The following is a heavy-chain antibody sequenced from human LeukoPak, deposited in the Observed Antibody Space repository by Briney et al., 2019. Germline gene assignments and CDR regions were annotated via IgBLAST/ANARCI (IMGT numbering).Heavy chain of an antibody. D-gene: IGHD2-8*02. CDR1: GGSISSSSYY. CDR2: IYYSGST. CDR3: ARVLGNDGELVDV. V-gene: IGHV4-39*07. J-gene: IGHJ6*04. Sequence: PSETLSLTCTVSGGSISSSSYYWGWIRQPPGKGLEWIGSIYYSGSTYYNPSLKSRVTISVDTSKNQFSLKLSSVTAADTAVYYCARVLGNDGELVDVWGKGTTVTVSS.